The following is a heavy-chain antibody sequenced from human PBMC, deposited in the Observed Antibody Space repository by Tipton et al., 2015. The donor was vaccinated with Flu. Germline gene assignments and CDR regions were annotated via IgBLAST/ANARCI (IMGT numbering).Heavy chain of an antibody. D-gene: IGHD2/OR15-2a*01. J-gene: IGHJ6*02. CDR2: IRYDGNDE. CDR3: AKDLRDYFGGGNYYYGMDV. Sequence: SLRLSCAASGFSFTTTGLHWVRQAPGKGLEWVAFIRYDGNDEYYADSVRGRFTISRDIAKNTLYLQMNSLRAEDTSVYYCAKDLRDYFGGGNYYYGMDVWGQGTTVTVSS. CDR1: GFSFTTTG. V-gene: IGHV3-30*02.